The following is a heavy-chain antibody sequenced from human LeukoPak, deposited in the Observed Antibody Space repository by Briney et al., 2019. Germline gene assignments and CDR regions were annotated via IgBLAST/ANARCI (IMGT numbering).Heavy chain of an antibody. D-gene: IGHD5-18*01. CDR1: GFTVSTNC. CDR2: IYSGGTT. J-gene: IGHJ4*02. V-gene: IGHV3-53*04. Sequence: GGSLRLSCASSGFTVSTNCMTWVRGAPGKGLGWVSTIYSGGTTYYADSVMGRFTISRHNSRNTLYLQMNSLRAEDTAVYYCARVDTVMAYYFDLWGQGTLVTVSS. CDR3: ARVDTVMAYYFDL.